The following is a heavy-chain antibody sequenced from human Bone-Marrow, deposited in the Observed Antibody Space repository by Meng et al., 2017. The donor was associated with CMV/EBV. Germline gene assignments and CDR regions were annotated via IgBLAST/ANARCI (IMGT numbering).Heavy chain of an antibody. V-gene: IGHV3-74*01. J-gene: IGHJ6*02. CDR3: AEICDFWSCFYLYYYYYGMDV. CDR1: GFTFSSYW. Sequence: GASLKISCAASGFTFSSYWMHWVRQAPGKGLVWVSRINSDGSSTSYADSLKGRFNISRDNAKNTPYLQMNSLRAEDTAVYYCAEICDFWSCFYLYYYYYGMDVWGQGTTVTVSS. CDR2: INSDGSST. D-gene: IGHD3-3*01.